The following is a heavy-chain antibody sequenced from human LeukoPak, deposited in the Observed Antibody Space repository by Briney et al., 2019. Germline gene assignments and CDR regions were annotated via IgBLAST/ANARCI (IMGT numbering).Heavy chain of an antibody. V-gene: IGHV1-18*01. J-gene: IGHJ4*02. Sequence: ASVKVSCKASGYTFTSYGISWVRQAPGQGLEWMGWISAYNGNTNYAQKLQGRVTMTTDTSTSTAYMELRSLRSDDTAVYYCARAVLDYYDSSGYLDYWGQETLVTVSS. CDR1: GYTFTSYG. CDR3: ARAVLDYYDSSGYLDY. CDR2: ISAYNGNT. D-gene: IGHD3-22*01.